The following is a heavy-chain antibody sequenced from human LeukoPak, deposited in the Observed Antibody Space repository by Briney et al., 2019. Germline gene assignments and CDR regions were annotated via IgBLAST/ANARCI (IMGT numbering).Heavy chain of an antibody. CDR1: GFXFSNYG. Sequence: GGSLRLSCAASGFXFSNYGIHWVRQAPGKGLEWVAVISYDGSNKYYADSVKGRFTISRDNSKNTLYLQMNSLRAEDTAVYYCAKDKYSGSYGPLDYWGQGTLVTVSS. V-gene: IGHV3-30*18. D-gene: IGHD1-26*01. J-gene: IGHJ4*02. CDR3: AKDKYSGSYGPLDY. CDR2: ISYDGSNK.